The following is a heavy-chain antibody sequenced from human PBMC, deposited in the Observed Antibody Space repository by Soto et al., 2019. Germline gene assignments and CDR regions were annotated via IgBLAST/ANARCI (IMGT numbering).Heavy chain of an antibody. Sequence: ESLSLTCAVYGGSFSGYYWSWIRQPPGKGLEWIGEINHSGSTNYNPSLKSRVTISVDTSKNQFSLKLSSVTAADTAVYYCARESGRGETNYYDSSGYLISPRSRYGMDVWGQGTTVTVSS. V-gene: IGHV4-34*01. D-gene: IGHD3-22*01. J-gene: IGHJ6*02. CDR2: INHSGST. CDR1: GGSFSGYY. CDR3: ARESGRGETNYYDSSGYLISPRSRYGMDV.